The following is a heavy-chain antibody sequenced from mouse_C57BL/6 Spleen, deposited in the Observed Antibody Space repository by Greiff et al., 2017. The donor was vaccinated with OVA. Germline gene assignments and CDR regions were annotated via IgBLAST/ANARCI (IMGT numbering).Heavy chain of an antibody. D-gene: IGHD1-3*01. CDR2: IDPENGDT. CDR1: GFNIKDDY. Sequence: EVKLQQSGAELVRPGASVKLSCTASGFNIKDDYMHWVKQRPEQGLEWIGWIDPENGDTEYASKFQGKATITADTSSNTAYLQLSSLTSEDTAVYYCTTTGESGYWGQGTTLTVSS. J-gene: IGHJ2*01. CDR3: TTTGESGY. V-gene: IGHV14-4*01.